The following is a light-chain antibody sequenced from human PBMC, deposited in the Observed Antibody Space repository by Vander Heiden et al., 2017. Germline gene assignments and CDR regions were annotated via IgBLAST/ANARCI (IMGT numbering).Light chain of an antibody. CDR2: CNS. CDR3: QSYDSSLSGYV. J-gene: IGLJ1*01. CDR1: SYNIGAGED. Sequence: QSVLTQPPSVSGAPGQRVTISCTGSSYNIGAGEDIQWYQQLPGTAPKLLIYCNSNRPSGVPDRFSGSKSGTSASLAITGLQAADEADYYCQSYDSSLSGYVFGTGTKFTVL. V-gene: IGLV1-40*01.